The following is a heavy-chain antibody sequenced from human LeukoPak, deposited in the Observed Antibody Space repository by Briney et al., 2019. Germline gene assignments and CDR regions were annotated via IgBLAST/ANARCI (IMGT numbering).Heavy chain of an antibody. Sequence: GGSLRLSCAASGFTFSSYAMSWVRQAPGKGLDWVSTISGSGGSTYYADSVKGRVTTSRDNSKNTLHLQMNSLGAEDTAVYYCATNAGPGPDDAFDIWGQGTMVTVSS. CDR2: ISGSGGST. CDR1: GFTFSSYA. J-gene: IGHJ3*02. V-gene: IGHV3-23*01. CDR3: ATNAGPGPDDAFDI.